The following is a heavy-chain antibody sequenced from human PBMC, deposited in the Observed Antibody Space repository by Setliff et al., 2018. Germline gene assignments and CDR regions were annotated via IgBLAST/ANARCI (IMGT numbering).Heavy chain of an antibody. V-gene: IGHV4-59*11. J-gene: IGHJ5*02. Sequence: SETLSLTCTVSGVSISRHYWSWIRQPPGKGLEWIGSIYYRGSTKYNPSLKSRLTMSVDTSNNHLSLKMTSVTAADTAVYYCARDQGPYFDSSGYWFDPWGQGTPVTVPQ. CDR3: ARDQGPYFDSSGYWFDP. CDR1: GVSISRHY. CDR2: IYYRGST. D-gene: IGHD3-22*01.